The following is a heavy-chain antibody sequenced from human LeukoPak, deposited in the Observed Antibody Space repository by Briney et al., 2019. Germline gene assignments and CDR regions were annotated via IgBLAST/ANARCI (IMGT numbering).Heavy chain of an antibody. V-gene: IGHV4-39*01. CDR1: GGSISSSSYY. CDR3: ARRAAPGAFDI. CDR2: IYYSGST. Sequence: SETLSLTCTVSGGSISSSSYYWGWIRQPPGKGLEWIGSIYYSGSTYYNPSLKSRVTISVDTSKNQFSLKLSSVTAADTAVYHCARRAAPGAFDIWGQGTMVTVSS. D-gene: IGHD1-1*01. J-gene: IGHJ3*02.